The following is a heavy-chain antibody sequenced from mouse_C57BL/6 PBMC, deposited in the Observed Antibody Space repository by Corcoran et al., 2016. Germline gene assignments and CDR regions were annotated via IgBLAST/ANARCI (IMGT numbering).Heavy chain of an antibody. CDR2: IYPRSGNT. CDR1: GYTFTSYG. CDR3: ARSYYGSRKYFDV. J-gene: IGHJ1*03. Sequence: QVQLQQSGAELARPGASVKLSCKASGYTFTSYGISWVKQRTGQGLEWIGEIYPRSGNTYYNEKFKGKATLTADKSSSTAYMVLRSLTSEDSAVYFCARSYYGSRKYFDVWGTGTTVTVSS. D-gene: IGHD1-1*01. V-gene: IGHV1-81*01.